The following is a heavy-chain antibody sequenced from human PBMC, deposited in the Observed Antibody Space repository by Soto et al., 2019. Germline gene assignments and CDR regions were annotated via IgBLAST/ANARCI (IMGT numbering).Heavy chain of an antibody. D-gene: IGHD2-8*02. Sequence: GNPSPPLAVFWGAFSGYYLARIRQPPGTGREWIGEINHSGSTNYNPSLKSRVTISVDTSKNQFSLKLTSVTAADTAVYYCARDKITGLFDYWGQGTLVTVSS. J-gene: IGHJ4*02. CDR3: ARDKITGLFDY. CDR2: INHSGST. CDR1: WGAFSGYY. V-gene: IGHV4-34*01.